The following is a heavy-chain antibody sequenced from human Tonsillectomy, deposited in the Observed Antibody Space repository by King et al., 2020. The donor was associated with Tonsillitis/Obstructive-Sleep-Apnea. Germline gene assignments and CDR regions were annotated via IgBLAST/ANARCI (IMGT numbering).Heavy chain of an antibody. V-gene: IGHV4-34*01. J-gene: IGHJ6*02. CDR2: INYSGGT. Sequence: VQLQQWGAGLLKPSEPLSLTCAVYGGSFSGYYWSWICQPPGKGLEWIGEINYSGGTNYNPSLKSRVTISVDTSKNQFSLNLSSATAADTAVFYCARGLYKQHAMDVWGQGTTVTVAS. CDR3: ARGLYKQHAMDV. CDR1: GGSFSGYY. D-gene: IGHD2-8*01.